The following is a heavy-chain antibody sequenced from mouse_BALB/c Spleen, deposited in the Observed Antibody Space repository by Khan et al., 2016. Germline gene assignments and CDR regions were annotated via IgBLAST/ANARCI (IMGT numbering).Heavy chain of an antibody. V-gene: IGHV7-3*02. Sequence: EVELVESGGGLVQPGGSLRLSCATSGFTFTDYYMTWVRQPPGKALEWLGFIRNKANGYTTEYSASVKGRFTISRDNSQNILYLQMNTLRTEDSATYYCARDKGGLLFDYWGQGTTLTVSS. CDR3: ARDKGGLLFDY. D-gene: IGHD3-1*01. CDR2: IRNKANGYTT. CDR1: GFTFTDYY. J-gene: IGHJ2*01.